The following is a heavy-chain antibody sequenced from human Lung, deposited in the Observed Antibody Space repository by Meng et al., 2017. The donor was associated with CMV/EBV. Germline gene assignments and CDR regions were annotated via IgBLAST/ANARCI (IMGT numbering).Heavy chain of an antibody. CDR2: VSYDGTKT. V-gene: IGHV3-30*03. J-gene: IGHJ6*02. D-gene: IGHD5-24*01. CDR1: GFTFSSFA. CDR3: ARARFDGGMDV. Sequence: GESLKISCAAPGFTFSSFAIHWVRQAPGKGLDGVAVVSYDGTKTYYSDSVKGRFTLSRDNSKNTMYMEMSSLGYEDTAMYYCARARFDGGMDVWGQGTTVTVSS.